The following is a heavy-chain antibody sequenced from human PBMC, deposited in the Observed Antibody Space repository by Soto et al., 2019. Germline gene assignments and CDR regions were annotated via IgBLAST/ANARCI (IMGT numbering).Heavy chain of an antibody. CDR2: IYASDST. J-gene: IGHJ3*01. V-gene: IGHV3-53*02. D-gene: IGHD4-17*01. CDR1: GFTVSSHY. Sequence: EAQLVETGGGFVQPGGSLRLSCVASGFTVSSHYMTWVRQTPGKGLEWVSIIYASDSTFYADSVKGRFTISRDNSKNTVYLQLNSLRAEDTAVYYCATPVTRLIAFDLWGQGTMVTVSS. CDR3: ATPVTRLIAFDL.